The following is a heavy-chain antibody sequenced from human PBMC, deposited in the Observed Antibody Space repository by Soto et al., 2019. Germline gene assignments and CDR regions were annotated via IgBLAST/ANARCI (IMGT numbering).Heavy chain of an antibody. CDR3: ARDVSVGGIRYYFDY. J-gene: IGHJ4*02. Sequence: GGSLRLSCAASGFTFSSYWMSWVRQAPGKGLEWVANIKQDGSEKYYVDSVKGRFTISRDNAKNPLYLQMNSLRAEDTAVYYCARDVSVGGIRYYFDYWGQGTLVTVSS. CDR1: GFTFSSYW. D-gene: IGHD6-19*01. CDR2: IKQDGSEK. V-gene: IGHV3-7*01.